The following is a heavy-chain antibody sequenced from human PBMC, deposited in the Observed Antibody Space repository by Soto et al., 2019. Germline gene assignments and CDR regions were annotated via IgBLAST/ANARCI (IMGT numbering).Heavy chain of an antibody. CDR1: GGSFSGYY. D-gene: IGHD3-16*01. CDR3: ARARGFGYVLGYSFDS. J-gene: IGHJ4*02. V-gene: IGHV4-34*01. Sequence: KASETLSLTCAVYGGSFSGYYWSWIRQPPGKGLEWVGEINNSGSTNYNPSLKSRVTISVDTSKNQFSLKLSTVTAADTDVDYCARARGFGYVLGYSFDSWGQGTLVTVSS. CDR2: INNSGST.